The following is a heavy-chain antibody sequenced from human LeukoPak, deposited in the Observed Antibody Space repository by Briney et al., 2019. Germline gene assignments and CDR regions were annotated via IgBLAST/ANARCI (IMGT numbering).Heavy chain of an antibody. V-gene: IGHV3-23*01. J-gene: IGHJ4*02. D-gene: IGHD5-24*01. Sequence: GGSLRLSCAASGFTFSSYAMSWVRQAPGKGLEWVSAISGSGGSTYYADSVKGRFTISRDNSKNTLYLQMNSLRAEDTAVYYCARNMFPRDGYNAGYWGQGTLVTASS. CDR3: ARNMFPRDGYNAGY. CDR2: ISGSGGST. CDR1: GFTFSSYA.